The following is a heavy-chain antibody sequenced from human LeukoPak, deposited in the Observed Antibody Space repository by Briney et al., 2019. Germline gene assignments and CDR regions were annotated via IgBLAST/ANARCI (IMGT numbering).Heavy chain of an antibody. CDR2: IWYDGSNK. CDR3: ARDCSGGSCYYYYGMDV. V-gene: IGHV3-33*01. CDR1: GFTFSSYG. D-gene: IGHD2-15*01. J-gene: IGHJ6*02. Sequence: TGGSLRLSCAASGFTFSSYGMHWVRQAPGKGLEWVAVIWYDGSNKYYADSVKGRFTTSRDNSKNTLYLQMNSLRAEDTAVYYCARDCSGGSCYYYYGMDVWGQGTTVTVSS.